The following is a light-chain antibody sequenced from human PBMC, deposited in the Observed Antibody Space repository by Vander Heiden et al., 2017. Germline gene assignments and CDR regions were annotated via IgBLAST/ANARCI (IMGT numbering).Light chain of an antibody. CDR2: WAS. CDR1: QSVLYSSNTKNY. J-gene: IGKJ5*01. Sequence: DIVRTLGPDALAVSLGERATINCKSSQSVLYSSNTKNYLAWSQQKPGQPPKLLISWASNRASGVPDRSSASGSGTDFTLTIRSLQAEDVAVYYCQQYYSTPITFGQRTRLEIK. CDR3: QQYYSTPIT. V-gene: IGKV4-1*01.